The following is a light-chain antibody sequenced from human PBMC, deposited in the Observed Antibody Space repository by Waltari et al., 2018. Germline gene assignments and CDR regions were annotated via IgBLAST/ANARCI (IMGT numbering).Light chain of an antibody. CDR2: AVS. J-gene: IGLJ2*01. Sequence: QSALTQPASVSGPPGQSITISCPGTSSDVGNYTRVPWYQQHPGKAPKLMIYAVSKRPSGVSDRFSGSKSGDMASLTISVLQPEDEAEYFCSSYAGSSKGVFGGGTKVTVL. CDR1: SSDVGNYTR. V-gene: IGLV2-23*02. CDR3: SSYAGSSKGV.